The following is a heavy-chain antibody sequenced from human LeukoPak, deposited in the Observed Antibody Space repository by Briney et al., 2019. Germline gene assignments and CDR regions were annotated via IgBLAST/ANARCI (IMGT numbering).Heavy chain of an antibody. D-gene: IGHD3-16*01. Sequence: GGSLRLSCAASGFTFSNYAMSWVRQAPGKGLEWVSAISGAGDTTYYADSLKGRVTISRDNSKHTMYLQMNGLRAEDTAVYYCVRVWDFWGQGALVTVSS. CDR1: GFTFSNYA. J-gene: IGHJ4*02. CDR3: VRVWDF. CDR2: ISGAGDTT. V-gene: IGHV3-23*01.